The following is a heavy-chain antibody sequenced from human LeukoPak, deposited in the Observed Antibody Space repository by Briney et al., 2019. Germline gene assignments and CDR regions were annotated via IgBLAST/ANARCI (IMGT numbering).Heavy chain of an antibody. CDR2: ISAYNGNT. V-gene: IGHV1-18*01. D-gene: IGHD1-26*01. J-gene: IGHJ4*02. CDR1: GYTFTVYG. CDR3: ARDPGGSYYDY. Sequence: ASVKVSCKASGYTFTVYGISWVRQAPGQGLEWMGRISAYNGNTKYAQRLQGRVTMTTDTSTSTAYMELRSLRSDDTAVYYCARDPGGSYYDYWGQGTLVTVSS.